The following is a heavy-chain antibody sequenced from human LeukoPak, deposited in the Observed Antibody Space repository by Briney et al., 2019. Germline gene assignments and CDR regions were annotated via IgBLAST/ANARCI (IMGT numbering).Heavy chain of an antibody. CDR2: CGST. Sequence: CGSTYYADSVKGRFTISRDNSKNTLYLQMNSLRAEDTAVYYCAKESGDCSGGSCYPLLYWGQGTLVTVSS. CDR3: AKESGDCSGGSCYPLLY. D-gene: IGHD2-15*01. J-gene: IGHJ4*02. V-gene: IGHV3-23*01.